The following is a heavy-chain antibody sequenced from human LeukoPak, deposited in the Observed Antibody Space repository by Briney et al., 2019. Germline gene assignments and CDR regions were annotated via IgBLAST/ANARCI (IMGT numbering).Heavy chain of an antibody. D-gene: IGHD1-26*01. CDR3: ARSASVGANDAFDI. Sequence: ASVKVSCKASGYTFTGYYMHWVRQAPGQGLEWMGWINPNSGGTNYAQKFQGRVTMTRDTSISTAYMELSRLRSDDTAVYYCARSASVGANDAFDIWGQGTMVTVSS. J-gene: IGHJ3*02. CDR2: INPNSGGT. V-gene: IGHV1-2*02. CDR1: GYTFTGYY.